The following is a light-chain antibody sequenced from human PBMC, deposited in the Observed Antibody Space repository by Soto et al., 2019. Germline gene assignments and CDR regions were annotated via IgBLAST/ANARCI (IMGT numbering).Light chain of an antibody. J-gene: IGKJ1*01. V-gene: IGKV1-12*01. Sequence: DIQMTQSPSSVSASVGDRVTISCRASQGVTTWLAWYQQKPGRAPKLLIYAASTLQSGVPSKFSGSGSGTDFTLTIGSLQPEDFATYYCQQATSFPRTFGQGTKVDIK. CDR3: QQATSFPRT. CDR2: AAS. CDR1: QGVTTW.